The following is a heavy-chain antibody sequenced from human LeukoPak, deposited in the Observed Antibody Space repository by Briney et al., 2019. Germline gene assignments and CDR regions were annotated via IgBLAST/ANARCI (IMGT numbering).Heavy chain of an antibody. J-gene: IGHJ4*02. CDR2: ISSSSSYI. CDR3: ARDHHSSSSQLDY. Sequence: GGSLRLSCAASGFTFSTYSMNWVRQAPGKGLEWVSSISSSSSYIYYADSVKGRFTISRDNAKNSLYLRMNSLRAEDTAVYYCARDHHSSSSQLDYWGQGTLVTVSS. V-gene: IGHV3-21*01. D-gene: IGHD6-6*01. CDR1: GFTFSTYS.